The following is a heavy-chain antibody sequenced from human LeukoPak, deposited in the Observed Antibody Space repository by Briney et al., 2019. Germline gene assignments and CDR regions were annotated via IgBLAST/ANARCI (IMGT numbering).Heavy chain of an antibody. CDR1: GYTFTGYY. CDR3: ARTAGYYESSGCY. J-gene: IGHJ4*02. Sequence: ASVKVSCKASGYTFTGYYMHWVRQAPGQRLEWMGWINPNSGGTNYAQKFQGRVTMTRDTSISTAYMELSRLRSDDTAVYYCARTAGYYESSGCYWGQGTLVTVSS. D-gene: IGHD3-22*01. CDR2: INPNSGGT. V-gene: IGHV1-2*02.